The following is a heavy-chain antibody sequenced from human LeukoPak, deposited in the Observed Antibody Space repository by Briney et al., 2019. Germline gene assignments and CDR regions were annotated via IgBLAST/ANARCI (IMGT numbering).Heavy chain of an antibody. D-gene: IGHD3-10*01. CDR2: TRNKANSYTT. J-gene: IGHJ3*01. CDR1: GFTFSDHY. CDR3: AKDRGYAFDL. V-gene: IGHV3-72*01. Sequence: PGGSLRLSCAASGFTFSDHYMDWVRQAPGKGLEWVGRTRNKANSYTTEYAASVKGRFTISRDDSKNSLYLQMNSLRAEDTAVYYCAKDRGYAFDLWGQGTLVTVFS.